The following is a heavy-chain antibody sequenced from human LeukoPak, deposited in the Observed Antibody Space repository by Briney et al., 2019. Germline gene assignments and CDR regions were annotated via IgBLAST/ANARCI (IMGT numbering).Heavy chain of an antibody. D-gene: IGHD6-13*01. CDR2: ISSSSTYI. CDR3: ARGLYSSSWYDFDY. V-gene: IGHV3-11*06. CDR1: GFTFSDSY. Sequence: GGSLRLSCAASGFTFSDSYMSWIRQAPGKGLEWVSSISSSSTYIYYADSVKGRFTISRDNAKNSLFLQLNSLRAEDTAVYYCARGLYSSSWYDFDYWGQGSLVTVSS. J-gene: IGHJ4*02.